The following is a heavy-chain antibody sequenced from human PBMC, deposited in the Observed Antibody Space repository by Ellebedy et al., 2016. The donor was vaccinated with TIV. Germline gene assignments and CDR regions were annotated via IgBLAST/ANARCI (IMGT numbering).Heavy chain of an antibody. D-gene: IGHD3-22*01. V-gene: IGHV4-59*01. Sequence: MPSETLSLTCTVSGGSISTYYWSWIRQPPGKGLEWIGYIYYSGSTKYNPSLKSRVTMSVDTSNKQFSLNLSSVTAADTAVYYCATSYDSSGYYDDDAFDIWGQGTMVTVSS. CDR2: IYYSGST. CDR3: ATSYDSSGYYDDDAFDI. J-gene: IGHJ3*02. CDR1: GGSISTYY.